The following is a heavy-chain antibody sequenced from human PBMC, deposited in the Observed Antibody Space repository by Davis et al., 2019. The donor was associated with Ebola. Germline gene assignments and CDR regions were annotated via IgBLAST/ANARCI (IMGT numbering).Heavy chain of an antibody. Sequence: GESLKISCAASGFTFSSYWMSWVRQAPGKGLEWVANIKQDGSEKYYVDSVKGRFTISRDNAKNSLYLQMNSLRAEDTAVYYCAKGDYDFWSGYKAGRYGMDVWGQGTTVTVSS. D-gene: IGHD3-3*01. V-gene: IGHV3-7*03. J-gene: IGHJ6*02. CDR1: GFTFSSYW. CDR2: IKQDGSEK. CDR3: AKGDYDFWSGYKAGRYGMDV.